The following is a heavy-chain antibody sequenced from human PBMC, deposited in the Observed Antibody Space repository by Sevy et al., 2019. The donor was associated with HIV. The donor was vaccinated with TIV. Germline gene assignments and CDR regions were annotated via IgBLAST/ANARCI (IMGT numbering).Heavy chain of an antibody. J-gene: IGHJ3*02. CDR1: GFTFSVSG. V-gene: IGHV3-33*06. Sequence: GGSLRLSCAASGFTFSVSGMHWVRQAPGKGLEWLAVIWDDGHNKYYADSVKGRFTISRDNSKNTLFLQMNSLRVEDTAMYYCAKDQGGGQNYAITYLCDIWGQGTMVTVSS. CDR2: IWDDGHNK. D-gene: IGHD2-2*01. CDR3: AKDQGGGQNYAITYLCDI.